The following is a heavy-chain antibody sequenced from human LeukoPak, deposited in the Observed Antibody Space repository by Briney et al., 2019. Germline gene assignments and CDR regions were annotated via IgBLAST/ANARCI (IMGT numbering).Heavy chain of an antibody. V-gene: IGHV3-30*03. J-gene: IGHJ4*02. CDR1: VFTFSSYG. CDR3: ARDRDFGVVTPWCDY. CDR2: ISYDGRTK. Sequence: PGGSLRLFCAASVFTFSSYGMHWVREAPGKGLEWVAIISYDGRTKYYGESVRGRFTISRDNSKNTVYLHMNSLRTDDTAVYYCARDRDFGVVTPWCDYWGQGILVTVSS. D-gene: IGHD3-3*01.